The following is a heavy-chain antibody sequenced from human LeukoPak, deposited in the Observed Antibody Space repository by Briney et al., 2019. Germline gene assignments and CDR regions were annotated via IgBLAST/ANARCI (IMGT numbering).Heavy chain of an antibody. CDR3: ARVRVVVMAFDI. J-gene: IGHJ3*02. CDR1: GYTFTGYY. V-gene: IGHV1-2*02. Sequence: ASVKVSCKASGYTFTGYYMHWVRQAPGQGLEWMGWINPNSGGTNYAQKFQGRVTMTRDTSISTAYMELSRLRSDDTAVYYCARVRVVVMAFDIWGQGTMVTVSP. CDR2: INPNSGGT. D-gene: IGHD3-22*01.